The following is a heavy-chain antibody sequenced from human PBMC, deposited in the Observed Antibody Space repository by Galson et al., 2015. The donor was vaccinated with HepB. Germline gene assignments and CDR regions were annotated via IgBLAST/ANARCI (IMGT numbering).Heavy chain of an antibody. CDR1: GYTFTSYY. V-gene: IGHV1-46*01. Sequence: SVKVSCKASGYTFTSYYMHWVRQAPGQGLEWMGIINPSGGSTSYAQKFQGRVTMTRDTSTSTVYMELSSLRSEDTAVYYCARRSDGYKYSYYFDYWGQGTLVTVSS. CDR3: ARRSDGYKYSYYFDY. D-gene: IGHD5-24*01. J-gene: IGHJ4*02. CDR2: INPSGGST.